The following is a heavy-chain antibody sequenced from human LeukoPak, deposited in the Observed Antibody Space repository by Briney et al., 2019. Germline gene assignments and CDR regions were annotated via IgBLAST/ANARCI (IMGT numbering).Heavy chain of an antibody. CDR2: IKSKTDGGTT. CDR1: GFTFSNAW. D-gene: IGHD6-13*01. Sequence: GGSLRLSCAASGFTFSNAWMSWVRQAPGKGLEWVGRIKSKTDGGTTDYAAPVKGRFTISRDDSKNTLYLQMNSLKTEDTAVYYCTTPAGIAAAGLYDYWGQGTLVTVPS. CDR3: TTPAGIAAAGLYDY. J-gene: IGHJ4*02. V-gene: IGHV3-15*01.